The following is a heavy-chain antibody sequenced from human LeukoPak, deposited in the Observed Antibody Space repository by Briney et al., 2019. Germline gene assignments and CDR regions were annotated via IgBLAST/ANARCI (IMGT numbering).Heavy chain of an antibody. D-gene: IGHD3-10*01. CDR2: IYYSGST. V-gene: IGHV4-59*01. J-gene: IGHJ4*02. CDR1: GGSLIYYY. CDR3: ARGRFYGSETFYNGFDY. Sequence: SETLSLTCSVSGGSLIYYYWSWIRQPPGKGLEWIGFIYYSGSTDYNPSLKSRVTLSVDTSKNQFSLKLTSVTAADTAVYYCARGRFYGSETFYNGFDYWGQGTLVTVSS.